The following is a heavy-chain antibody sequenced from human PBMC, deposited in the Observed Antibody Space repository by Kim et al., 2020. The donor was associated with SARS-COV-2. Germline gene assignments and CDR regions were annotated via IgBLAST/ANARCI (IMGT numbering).Heavy chain of an antibody. D-gene: IGHD3-10*01. CDR1: GYIFTNYW. J-gene: IGHJ6*02. Sequence: GESLKISCMGSGYIFTNYWIGWVRQMPGKGLEWMGIIYSGDSETRYSPSFQGQVTISVDKSITTAYLEWSSLKASDTAIYFCARQRRGFDVWGQGTTVTVSS. V-gene: IGHV5-51*01. CDR3: ARQRRGFDV. CDR2: IYSGDSET.